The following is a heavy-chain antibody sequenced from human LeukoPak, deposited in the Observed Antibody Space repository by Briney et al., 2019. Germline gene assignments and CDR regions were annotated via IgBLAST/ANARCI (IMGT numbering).Heavy chain of an antibody. Sequence: GGSLRLSCAASGFTFSSYAMSWVRQAPGKGLEWDSAISGSGGSTYYADSVKGRFTISRDNSENTLYLQMNSLRAEDTAVYYCAKDFPPMEQWLVFDYWGQGALVTVSS. CDR1: GFTFSSYA. V-gene: IGHV3-23*01. D-gene: IGHD6-19*01. J-gene: IGHJ4*02. CDR2: ISGSGGST. CDR3: AKDFPPMEQWLVFDY.